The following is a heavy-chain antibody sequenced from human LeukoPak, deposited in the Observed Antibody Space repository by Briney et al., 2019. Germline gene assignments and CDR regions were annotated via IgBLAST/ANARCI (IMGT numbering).Heavy chain of an antibody. Sequence: ASVKVSCKASGYTFTSYGISWVRQAPGQGLEWMGWISAYNGNANYAQKLQGRVTMTTDTSTSTAYMELRSLRSDDTAVYYCARDYRGEYWFDPWGQGTLVTVSS. V-gene: IGHV1-18*01. CDR2: ISAYNGNA. J-gene: IGHJ5*02. CDR1: GYTFTSYG. D-gene: IGHD3-16*01. CDR3: ARDYRGEYWFDP.